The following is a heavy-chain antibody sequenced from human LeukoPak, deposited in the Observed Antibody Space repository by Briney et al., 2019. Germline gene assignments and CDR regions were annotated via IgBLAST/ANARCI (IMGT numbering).Heavy chain of an antibody. CDR1: GGSIRSGGYY. D-gene: IGHD6-6*01. Sequence: PSQTLSLTCTVSGGSIRSGGYYWSWIRQHPGEGLEWIGYIYYSGSMYYNPSLKSRFTMSVDTSKNQFSLKLTSVTVADTAVYYCARWSSSSEETDFDYWGQGTLVTVSS. V-gene: IGHV4-31*03. J-gene: IGHJ4*02. CDR3: ARWSSSSEETDFDY. CDR2: IYYSGSM.